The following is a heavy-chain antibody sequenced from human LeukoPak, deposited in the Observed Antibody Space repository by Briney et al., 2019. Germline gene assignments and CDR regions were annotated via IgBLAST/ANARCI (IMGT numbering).Heavy chain of an antibody. CDR1: GFTLNNHY. CDR2: IKQDGSET. V-gene: IGHV3-7*04. J-gene: IGHJ5*02. Sequence: GGSLRLSCTASGFTLNNHYMTWVRQAPGKGLEWVANIKQDGSETFYLDSVKGRFTISRDNAKNSLYLQMNDVRAEDTAVYFCARDRFGGSCYESWGQGTLVTVTS. D-gene: IGHD3-10*01. CDR3: ARDRFGGSCYES.